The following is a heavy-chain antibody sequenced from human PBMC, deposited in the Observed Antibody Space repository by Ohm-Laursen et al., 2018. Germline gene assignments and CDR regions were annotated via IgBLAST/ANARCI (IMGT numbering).Heavy chain of an antibody. Sequence: SVKVSCKASGGTFSSYAISWVRQAPGQGLEWMGGIIPIFGTANYAQKFQGRVTITADESTSTAYMELSSLRSEDTAVYYCAADRCFNTSCQVMEGYWGQGTLVTVSS. CDR3: AADRCFNTSCQVMEGY. V-gene: IGHV1-69*13. J-gene: IGHJ4*02. CDR1: GGTFSSYA. D-gene: IGHD2-2*01. CDR2: IIPIFGTA.